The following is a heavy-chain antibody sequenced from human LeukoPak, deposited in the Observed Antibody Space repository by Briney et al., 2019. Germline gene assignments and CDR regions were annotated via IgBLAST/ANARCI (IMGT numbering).Heavy chain of an antibody. CDR2: INGDGSST. CDR3: ARGGLRDSSGYYVADC. CDR1: GFTFSSSW. J-gene: IGHJ4*02. D-gene: IGHD3-22*01. V-gene: IGHV3-74*01. Sequence: GGSLRLSCAASGFTFSSSWMQWVRQPPGKGLVWVSRINGDGSSTSYADSVKGRFIVSRDNSMNTLSLQMNSLRVEDTAVYYCARGGLRDSSGYYVADCWGRGTPVTVSS.